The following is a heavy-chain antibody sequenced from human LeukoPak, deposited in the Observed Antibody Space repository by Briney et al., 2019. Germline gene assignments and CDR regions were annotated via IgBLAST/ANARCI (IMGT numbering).Heavy chain of an antibody. Sequence: ASVKVSCKASGYTFTSYAMHWVRQAPGQRLEWMGWINAGNGNTKYSQKFQGRVTITRDTSASTAYMELSSLRSEDTAVYYCARADYSDQWFDPWGQGTLVTVSS. CDR3: ARADYSDQWFDP. J-gene: IGHJ5*02. CDR2: INAGNGNT. D-gene: IGHD3-22*01. V-gene: IGHV1-3*01. CDR1: GYTFTSYA.